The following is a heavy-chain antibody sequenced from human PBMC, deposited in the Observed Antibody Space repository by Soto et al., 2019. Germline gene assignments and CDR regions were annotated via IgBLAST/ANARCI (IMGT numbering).Heavy chain of an antibody. CDR1: GFTFSSYS. CDR3: ARDRIVVVPAAIVAAHYYYGMDV. J-gene: IGHJ6*02. Sequence: LRLSCAASGFTFSSYSMNWVRQAPGKGLEWVSSISSGSSYIYYADSVKGRFTISRDNAKNSLYLQMNSLRAEDTAVYYCARDRIVVVPAAIVAAHYYYGMDVWGQGTTVTVSS. CDR2: ISSGSSYI. V-gene: IGHV3-21*01. D-gene: IGHD2-2*01.